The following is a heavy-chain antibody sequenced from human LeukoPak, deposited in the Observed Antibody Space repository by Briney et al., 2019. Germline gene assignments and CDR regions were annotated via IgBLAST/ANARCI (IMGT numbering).Heavy chain of an antibody. CDR1: GFIFSSYG. CDR3: AREWGYYDY. V-gene: IGHV3-30*03. CDR2: ISYDGSNK. Sequence: GGSLRLSCAASGFIFSSYGMHWVRQAPGKGLEWVAVISYDGSNKDYADSVKGRFTISRDNSKNTLYLQMNSLRAEDTAVYYCAREWGYYDYWGQGTLVTVSS. D-gene: IGHD3-16*01. J-gene: IGHJ4*02.